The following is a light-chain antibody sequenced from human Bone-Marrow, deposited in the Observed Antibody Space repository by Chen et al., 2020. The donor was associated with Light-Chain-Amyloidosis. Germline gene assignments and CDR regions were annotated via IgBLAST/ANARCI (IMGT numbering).Light chain of an antibody. CDR1: SSDVGGYKY. V-gene: IGLV2-8*01. J-gene: IGLJ3*02. Sequence: QSALTQPPSASGSPGQSVTISCTGSSSDVGGYKYVSWYQQHPGKAPKLIIYEVSQRPSGVPDRVSGSESGNTASLTVAGLLAEDEAYYYCCSYAGSDKRVFGGGTKLTVL. CDR3: CSYAGSDKRV. CDR2: EVS.